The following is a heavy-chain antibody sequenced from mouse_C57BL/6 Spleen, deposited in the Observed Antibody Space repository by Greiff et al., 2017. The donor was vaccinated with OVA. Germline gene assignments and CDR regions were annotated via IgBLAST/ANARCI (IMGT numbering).Heavy chain of an antibody. J-gene: IGHJ2*01. V-gene: IGHV1-82*01. D-gene: IGHD1-1*01. CDR1: GYAFSSSW. CDR3: ARSRGSSYFDY. Sequence: QVQLQQSGPELVKPGASVKISCKASGYAFSSSWMNWVKQRPGQGLEWIGRIYPGDGDTNYNGKFKGKATLTADKSSSTAYMQLSSLTSEDSAVYFCARSRGSSYFDYWGQGTTLTVSS. CDR2: IYPGDGDT.